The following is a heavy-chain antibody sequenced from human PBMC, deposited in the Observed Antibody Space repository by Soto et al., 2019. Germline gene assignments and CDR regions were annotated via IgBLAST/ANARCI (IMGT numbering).Heavy chain of an antibody. D-gene: IGHD3-10*01. CDR3: ARDFMVPGVTWFDP. V-gene: IGHV4-31*03. CDR1: GGSISSGGYY. Sequence: SETLSLTCTVSGGSISSGGYYWSWIRQHPGKGLEWIGYIYYSGSTYYNPSLKSRVTISVDTSKNQFSLKLRSVTAADTAVYYCARDFMVPGVTWFDPWGQGTLVTVSS. J-gene: IGHJ5*02. CDR2: IYYSGST.